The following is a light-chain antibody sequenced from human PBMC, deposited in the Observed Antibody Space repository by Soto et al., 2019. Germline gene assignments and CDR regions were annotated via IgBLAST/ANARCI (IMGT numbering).Light chain of an antibody. V-gene: IGKV1-39*01. Sequence: DIQMTQSPSSLSASVGDRVTITCRASQTISSYLNWYQQKPGKAPKLLIYAASSLQSGVPSRFRGSGSGTDFTLTISSLQPEDFATYYCQQSYSTPLYPFGQGTKLEIK. J-gene: IGKJ2*01. CDR1: QTISSY. CDR3: QQSYSTPLYP. CDR2: AAS.